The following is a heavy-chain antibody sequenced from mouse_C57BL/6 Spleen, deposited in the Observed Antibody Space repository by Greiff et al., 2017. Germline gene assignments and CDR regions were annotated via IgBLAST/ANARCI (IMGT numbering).Heavy chain of an antibody. V-gene: IGHV2-2*01. CDR2: IWSGGRT. Sequence: VQLQESGPGLVQPSQSLSITCTVSGFSLPSYGVPWVRQSPGQGLEWLGVIWSGGRTDYNAAFISRLSSRNNNSKSQVFVKMNSLQADDTAIYYCARKGLYYAMDYWGQGTSVTVSA. J-gene: IGHJ4*01. CDR1: GFSLPSYG. CDR3: ARKGLYYAMDY.